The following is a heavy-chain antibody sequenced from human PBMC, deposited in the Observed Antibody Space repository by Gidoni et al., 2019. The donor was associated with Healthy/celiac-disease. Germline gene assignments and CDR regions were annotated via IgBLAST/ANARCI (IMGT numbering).Heavy chain of an antibody. D-gene: IGHD6-19*01. Sequence: EVQLVPSGAEVKKPGESLRISCKGSGYSFTSYWISWVRQMPGKGLEWMGRIDPSDSNTNYSPSFKGHVTSSADKSISTAYLQWSSLKASDTAMYYCATPTYSSGWYLSYWGQGTLVTVSS. V-gene: IGHV5-10-1*03. CDR2: IDPSDSNT. CDR1: GYSFTSYW. CDR3: ATPTYSSGWYLSY. J-gene: IGHJ4*02.